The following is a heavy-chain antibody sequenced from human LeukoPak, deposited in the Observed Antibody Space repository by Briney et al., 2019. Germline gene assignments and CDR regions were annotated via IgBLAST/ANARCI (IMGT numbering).Heavy chain of an antibody. J-gene: IGHJ4*02. Sequence: SETLSLTCTVSGDSISTYYWSWIRLPPGKVLEWIGYISYDGSTHYNPSLKSRVTISVDTSKNQFSLKLTSLTAAETAVYYCARGWGSSWYYFDYWGQGTLVTVST. V-gene: IGHV4-59*01. CDR1: GDSISTYY. CDR3: ARGWGSSWYYFDY. D-gene: IGHD6-13*01. CDR2: ISYDGST.